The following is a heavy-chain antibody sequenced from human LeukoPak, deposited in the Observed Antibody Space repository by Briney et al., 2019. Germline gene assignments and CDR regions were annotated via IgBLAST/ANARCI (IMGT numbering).Heavy chain of an antibody. V-gene: IGHV3-48*03. CDR3: ASLAGGYFFDH. CDR1: GFTFSSYE. CDR2: ISSSGSTI. Sequence: PGGSLRLSCAASGFTFSSYELNWVRQAPGKGLEWVSYISSSGSTIKYADSVKGRFTISRGSAKNSLYLQMNSLRVEDTAVYYCASLAGGYFFDHWGQGTLVTVSS. J-gene: IGHJ4*02. D-gene: IGHD1-26*01.